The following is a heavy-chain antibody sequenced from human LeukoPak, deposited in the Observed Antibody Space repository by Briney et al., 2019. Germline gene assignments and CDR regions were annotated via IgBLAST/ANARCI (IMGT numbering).Heavy chain of an antibody. V-gene: IGHV3-53*01. CDR1: GFAVCSNY. D-gene: IGHD1-14*01. CDR2: IYSGGAV. Sequence: GGSLRLSCVASGFAVCSNYMSWVRQAPGKGLEWVSLIYSGGAVRYADSVKGRFTISRDSSKNTLFLQMNDLTVEDTARYYCARRPGNWGQGILVTVSS. J-gene: IGHJ4*02. CDR3: ARRPGN.